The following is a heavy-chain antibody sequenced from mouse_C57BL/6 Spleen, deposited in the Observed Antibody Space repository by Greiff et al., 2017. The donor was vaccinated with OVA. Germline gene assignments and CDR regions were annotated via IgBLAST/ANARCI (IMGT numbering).Heavy chain of an antibody. D-gene: IGHD3-2*02. CDR2: INPNNGGT. Sequence: EVQLQQSGPELVKPGASVKIPCKASGYTFTDYNMDWVKQSHGKSLEWIGDINPNNGGTSYNQKFKGKATLTVDKSSSTAYMELRSLTSEDSAVYYCARSATAQAPAWFAYWGQGTLVTVSA. J-gene: IGHJ3*01. CDR3: ARSATAQAPAWFAY. CDR1: GYTFTDYN. V-gene: IGHV1-18*01.